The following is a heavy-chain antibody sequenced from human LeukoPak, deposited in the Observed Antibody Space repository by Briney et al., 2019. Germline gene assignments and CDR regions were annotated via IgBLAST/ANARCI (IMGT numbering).Heavy chain of an antibody. V-gene: IGHV4-39*01. D-gene: IGHD2-15*01. J-gene: IGHJ4*02. Sequence: SETLSLTCTVSGGSISSSSYYWGWIRQPPGKGLEWIGSIYYSGSTYYNPSLKSRVTISVDTSKNQFSLKLSSVTAADTAVYYCASARVGRPYYFDYWGQGTLVTVSS. CDR3: ASARVGRPYYFDY. CDR1: GGSISSSSYY. CDR2: IYYSGST.